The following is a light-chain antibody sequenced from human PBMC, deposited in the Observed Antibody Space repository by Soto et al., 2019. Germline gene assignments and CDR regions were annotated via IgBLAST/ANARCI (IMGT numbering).Light chain of an antibody. CDR2: RDN. CDR1: SSNIGTNT. V-gene: IGLV1-44*01. Sequence: QSALTQPPSASGAPGQRVTISCSGSSSNIGTNTVNWYQQLPGTAPKLLFYRDNQRPSAVPDRFSGSKSGTSASLAISGLQSEDEADYYCAAWDDSLDGWVFGGGTQLTVL. J-gene: IGLJ3*02. CDR3: AAWDDSLDGWV.